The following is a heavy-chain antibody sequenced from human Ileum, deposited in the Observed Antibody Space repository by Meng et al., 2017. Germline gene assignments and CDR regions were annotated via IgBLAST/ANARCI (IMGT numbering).Heavy chain of an antibody. V-gene: IGHV3-23*01. Sequence: EVQLLESGGGLGQPGGSLRHSCAASGFAFSSYDMSWVRQAPGKGLEWVSGISSSGGRTDYADSVKGRFTISRDNSKNRLYLQMNSLRVEDTAVYYCAPPKGVVAAATDPVYWGQGTLVTVSS. CDR1: GFAFSSYD. J-gene: IGHJ4*02. D-gene: IGHD2-15*01. CDR2: ISSSGGRT. CDR3: APPKGVVAAATDPVY.